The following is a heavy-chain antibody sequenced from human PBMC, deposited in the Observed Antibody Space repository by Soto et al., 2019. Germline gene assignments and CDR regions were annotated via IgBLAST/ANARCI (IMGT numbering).Heavy chain of an antibody. CDR2: ITSYGDTT. J-gene: IGHJ4*02. V-gene: IGHV3-23*01. CDR3: ANSPITVAGTNYYFDY. D-gene: IGHD6-19*01. Sequence: EVQLLESGGGLVQPGGSLRLSCAASGFTFSTYAMSWVRQAPGKGLEWVSGITSYGDTTYYADSVKGRFSISRDNSKNTLYLQMNGLRVEDTAVYYCANSPITVAGTNYYFDYWGQGTLVTVSS. CDR1: GFTFSTYA.